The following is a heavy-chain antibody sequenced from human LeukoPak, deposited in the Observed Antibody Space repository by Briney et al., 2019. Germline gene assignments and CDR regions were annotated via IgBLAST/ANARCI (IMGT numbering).Heavy chain of an antibody. CDR3: ARVSIFGVVIANDY. V-gene: IGHV3-21*01. J-gene: IGHJ4*02. Sequence: GGSLRLSCAASGFTFGGYTMSWVRQAPGKGLQWVSTIPSDGDYMYYADAVKGRFTISRDDNKNLLYLHMNSLRGEDTAVYYCARVSIFGVVIANDYWGQGTVVTVSS. CDR2: IPSDGDYM. D-gene: IGHD3-16*02. CDR1: GFTFGGYT.